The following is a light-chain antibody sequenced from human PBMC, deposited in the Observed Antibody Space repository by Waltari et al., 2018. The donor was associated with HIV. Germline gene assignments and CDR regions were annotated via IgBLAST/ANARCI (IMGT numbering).Light chain of an antibody. CDR1: QDINAF. Sequence: DIQMTQSPSSLSASVGDRVSITCRARQDINAFLAWFQQRPGEAPKSLIYLASRLQSGVPSKFSVSGSGTDFTLTINGLQPEDFATYYCQQYHSFPRTFGQGTKLEVK. V-gene: IGKV1-16*02. J-gene: IGKJ2*01. CDR3: QQYHSFPRT. CDR2: LAS.